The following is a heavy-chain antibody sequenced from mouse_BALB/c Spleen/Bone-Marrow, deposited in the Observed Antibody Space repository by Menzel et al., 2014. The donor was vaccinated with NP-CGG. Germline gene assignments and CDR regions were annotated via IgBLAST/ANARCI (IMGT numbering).Heavy chain of an antibody. CDR3: TRSGYYGSSYGYFDV. CDR2: IYPGSGST. Sequence: GSELVRPGASVKLSCKASGYTFTSYWMHWVKQRPGQGLEWIGNIYPGSGSTNYDEKFKSKATLTVDTSSSTAYMQLSSLTSEDSAVYYCTRSGYYGSSYGYFDVWGAGTAVTVSS. V-gene: IGHV1S22*01. J-gene: IGHJ1*01. D-gene: IGHD1-1*01. CDR1: GYTFTSYW.